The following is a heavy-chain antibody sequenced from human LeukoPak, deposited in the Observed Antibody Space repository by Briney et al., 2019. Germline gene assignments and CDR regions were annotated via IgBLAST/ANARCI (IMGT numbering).Heavy chain of an antibody. CDR3: ARGYRGYDKNYYMDV. Sequence: SETLSLTCTVSGGSISSDYWSWIRQPAGKGLEWIGRIYTSGSTNYNPSLKSRVTMSVGTSKNQFSLKLSSVTAADTAVYYCARGYRGYDKNYYMDVWGKGTTVTVSS. D-gene: IGHD5-12*01. CDR2: IYTSGST. V-gene: IGHV4-4*07. J-gene: IGHJ6*03. CDR1: GGSISSDY.